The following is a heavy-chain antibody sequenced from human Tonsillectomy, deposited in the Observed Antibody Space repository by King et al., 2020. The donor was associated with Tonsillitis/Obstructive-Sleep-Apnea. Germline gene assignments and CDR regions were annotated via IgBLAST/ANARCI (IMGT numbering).Heavy chain of an antibody. Sequence: VQLQQWGAGLLKPSETLSLTCAVYGGSFSGYYWSWIRQPPGKGLEWIGEINHSGGTNYNPSLKSRVTISVDTSNNQFSLKLTSVTAADTAVYYCARGPTQLGYCTSTSCYDGWFDPWGQGILVTVSS. CDR2: INHSGGT. CDR3: ARGPTQLGYCTSTSCYDGWFDP. D-gene: IGHD2-2*01. CDR1: GGSFSGYY. J-gene: IGHJ5*02. V-gene: IGHV4-34*01.